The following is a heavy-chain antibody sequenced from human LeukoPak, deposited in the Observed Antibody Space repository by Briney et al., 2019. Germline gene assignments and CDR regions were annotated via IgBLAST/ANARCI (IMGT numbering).Heavy chain of an antibody. V-gene: IGHV5-51*01. CDR1: GSIFASYW. CDR2: IYPDDSDT. CDR3: ARLSSTSQPFDP. D-gene: IGHD2-2*01. J-gene: IGHJ5*02. Sequence: GASLQISCEGSGSIFASYWLARGRPLPGKVLEWMGIIYPDDSDTRYSPSFQGQVTISADKSISTAYLQWSGLKASDAAVYYCARLSSTSQPFDPWGQGTLVTVSS.